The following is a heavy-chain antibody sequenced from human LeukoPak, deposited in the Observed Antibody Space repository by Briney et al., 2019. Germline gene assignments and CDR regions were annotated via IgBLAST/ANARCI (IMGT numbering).Heavy chain of an antibody. V-gene: IGHV3-23*01. CDR3: AKWGDYDILTGYYVSDF. J-gene: IGHJ4*02. CDR2: ITGSGDTT. CDR1: GFIFRNYA. D-gene: IGHD3-9*01. Sequence: GGSLRLSCAASGFIFRNYAMSWVRQAPGKGLEWVSAITGSGDTTYYADSVKGRFTISRDNSKNTLYVEMDTLRAEDTAVYYCAKWGDYDILTGYYVSDFWGQGTLVTVSS.